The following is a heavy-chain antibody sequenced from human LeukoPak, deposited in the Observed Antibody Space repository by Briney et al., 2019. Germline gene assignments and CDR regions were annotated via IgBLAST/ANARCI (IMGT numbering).Heavy chain of an antibody. CDR2: INWNGGST. D-gene: IGHD6-13*01. V-gene: IGHV3-20*04. J-gene: IGHJ4*02. CDR3: ARGHSSSWYIYFDY. Sequence: AGGSLRLSCAASGFTFDDYGMSWVRQAPGKGLEWVSGINWNGGSTGYADSVKGRFTISRDNAKNSLYLQMNSLRAEDTASYYCARGHSSSWYIYFDYWGQGTLVTVSS. CDR1: GFTFDDYG.